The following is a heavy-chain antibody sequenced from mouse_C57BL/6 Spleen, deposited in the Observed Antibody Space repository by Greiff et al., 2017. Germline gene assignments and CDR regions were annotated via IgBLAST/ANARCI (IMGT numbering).Heavy chain of an antibody. CDR2: ISSGSGTI. CDR1: GFTFSDYG. V-gene: IGHV5-17*01. CDR3: ARGAYWDNYFDY. D-gene: IGHD4-1*01. Sequence: EVQLQQSGGGLVKPGGSLKLSCAASGFTFSDYGMHWVRQAPEKGLEWVAYISSGSGTIYYADTVKGRFTISRDNAKNTLFLQMTSLRSEDTAMYYCARGAYWDNYFDYWGQGTTLTVSS. J-gene: IGHJ2*01.